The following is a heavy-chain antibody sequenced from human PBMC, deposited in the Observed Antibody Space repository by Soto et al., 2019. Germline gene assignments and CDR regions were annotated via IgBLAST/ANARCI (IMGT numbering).Heavy chain of an antibody. CDR2: IHRSGNS. D-gene: IGHD1-1*01. V-gene: IGHV4-59*08. CDR1: GGSIGHYY. CDR3: ARREDRGTTFDF. J-gene: IGHJ4*02. Sequence: SETLSLTCTISGGSIGHYYWSWIRQTPGKGLEWIGYIHRSGNSGYKSSLKSRVTISVDTSKNQFSLTLNSVTAADTAVYYCARREDRGTTFDFWGQGTLVTVAS.